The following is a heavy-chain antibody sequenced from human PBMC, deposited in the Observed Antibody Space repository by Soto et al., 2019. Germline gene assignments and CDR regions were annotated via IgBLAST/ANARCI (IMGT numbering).Heavy chain of an antibody. J-gene: IGHJ4*02. CDR3: ARDSPYGDRTFDY. CDR1: GGSISSGGYY. V-gene: IGHV4-31*03. CDR2: IYYSGST. D-gene: IGHD4-17*01. Sequence: QVQLQESGPGLVKPSQTLSLTCTVSGGSISSGGYYWSWIRQHPGKGLEWIGYIYYSGSTYYNPSLKSRLTISVDTSKNQCSLKLSSVTAADTAVYYCARDSPYGDRTFDYWGQGTLVTVSS.